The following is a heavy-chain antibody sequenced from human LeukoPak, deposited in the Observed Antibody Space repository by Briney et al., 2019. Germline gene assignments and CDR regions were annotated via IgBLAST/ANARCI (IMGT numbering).Heavy chain of an antibody. J-gene: IGHJ5*02. D-gene: IGHD3-10*02. V-gene: IGHV4-39*07. CDR2: IYYSGST. CDR3: AREGSDTIFSAWFDP. Sequence: SETLSLTCTVSGGSISSSTYYWGWIRQPPGKGLEWIGSIYYSGSTYYNPSLKSRVTISIDTSENQFSLKLSSVAAADTAVYYCAREGSDTIFSAWFDPWGQGTLVTVSS. CDR1: GGSISSSTYY.